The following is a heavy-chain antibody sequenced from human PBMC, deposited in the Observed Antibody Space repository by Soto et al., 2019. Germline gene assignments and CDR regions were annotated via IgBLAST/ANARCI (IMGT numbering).Heavy chain of an antibody. J-gene: IGHJ4*02. CDR3: ARGLMRYFGLDY. V-gene: IGHV3-21*01. CDR2: ISSSSSYI. D-gene: IGHD3-9*01. Sequence: GGSLRLSCAASGFTFISYSMNWVLQAPGKGLEWVSSISSSSSYIYYADSVKGRFTISRDNAKNSLYLQMNSLRAEDTAVYYCARGLMRYFGLDYWGQGTLVTVXS. CDR1: GFTFISYS.